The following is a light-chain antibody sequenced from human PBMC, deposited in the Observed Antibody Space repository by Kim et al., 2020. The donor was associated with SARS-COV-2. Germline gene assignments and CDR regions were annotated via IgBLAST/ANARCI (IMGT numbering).Light chain of an antibody. CDR1: KLGNKF. CDR3: QAWDSSTPL. Sequence: SYELTQPPSVSVSPGQTASITCSGDKLGNKFGSWYQQRSGQFPVVVIYEDTKRPSGIPERFSGSKSGNTATLTISGTQAIDEADYYCQAWDSSTPLFGGGTQLTVL. V-gene: IGLV3-1*01. J-gene: IGLJ2*01. CDR2: EDT.